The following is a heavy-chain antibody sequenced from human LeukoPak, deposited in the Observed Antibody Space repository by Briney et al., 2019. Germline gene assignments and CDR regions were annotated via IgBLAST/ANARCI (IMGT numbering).Heavy chain of an antibody. V-gene: IGHV4-59*08. CDR2: IYYSGST. CDR3: ARQTAAGPFYFDY. D-gene: IGHD6-13*01. CDR1: GGSISSYY. J-gene: IGHJ4*02. Sequence: SETLSLTCTVSGGSISSYYWSWIRQPPGKGLEWIGYIYYSGSTYYNPSLKSRVTISVDTSKNQFSLKLSSVTAADTAVYYCARQTAAGPFYFDYWGQGTLVTVSS.